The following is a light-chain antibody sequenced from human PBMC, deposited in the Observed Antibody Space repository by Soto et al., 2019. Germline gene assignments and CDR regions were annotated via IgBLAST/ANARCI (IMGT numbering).Light chain of an antibody. Sequence: QSALTQPASVSGSPGQSITISCTGTSSDVGGYNYVSWYQQHPGKAPKLMIYDVSNRPSGVSNRFSGSKSGNTASLPISGLQAEDEADYYCSSYTRSSTLVVFGGGTKLTVL. CDR1: SSDVGGYNY. V-gene: IGLV2-14*01. CDR3: SSYTRSSTLVV. CDR2: DVS. J-gene: IGLJ2*01.